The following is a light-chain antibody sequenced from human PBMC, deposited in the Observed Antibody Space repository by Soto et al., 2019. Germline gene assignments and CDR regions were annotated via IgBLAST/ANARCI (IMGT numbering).Light chain of an antibody. CDR1: QSITSW. V-gene: IGKV1-39*01. CDR2: ATS. J-gene: IGKJ1*01. CDR3: QQSHSTPRT. Sequence: DVQMTQSPSTLSASVGDRVTITCRASQSITSWLAWYQQKPGKAPKLLIYATSSLQSGVPSRFSGSGSGTDFTLTISSLQPEDFATYSCQQSHSTPRTFGQGTKVDIK.